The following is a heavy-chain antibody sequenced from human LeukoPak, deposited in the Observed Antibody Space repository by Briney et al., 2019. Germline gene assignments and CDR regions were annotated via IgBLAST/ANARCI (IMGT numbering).Heavy chain of an antibody. J-gene: IGHJ5*02. Sequence: SETLSLTCNVSGTSFTHYNWSWIRQTPEKGLEWIGQINHSGDTSYNPSLRSRVTLSVDSSKNQFSLKVTSVTAADTGVYYCARGPGTVGLSPWGQGTLVTVSS. D-gene: IGHD1/OR15-1a*01. CDR1: GTSFTHYN. CDR2: INHSGDT. CDR3: ARGPGTVGLSP. V-gene: IGHV4-34*01.